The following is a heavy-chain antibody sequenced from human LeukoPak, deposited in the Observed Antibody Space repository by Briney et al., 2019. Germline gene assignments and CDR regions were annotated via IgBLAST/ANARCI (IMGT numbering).Heavy chain of an antibody. CDR2: FDPEDGEA. CDR3: ATTYSGSYWIDY. V-gene: IGHV1-24*01. D-gene: IGHD1-26*01. J-gene: IGHJ4*02. CDR1: GYTLTELS. Sequence: ASVKVFCKVSGYTLTELSMHWVRQAPGKRLEGMGDFDPEDGEAIYAQKFQGRVTMTEATSTDTGYMELSSLRYEDTALYYCATTYSGSYWIDYWGQGTLVTVSS.